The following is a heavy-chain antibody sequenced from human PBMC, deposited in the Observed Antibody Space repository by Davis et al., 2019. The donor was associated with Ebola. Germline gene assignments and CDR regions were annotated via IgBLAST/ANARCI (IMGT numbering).Heavy chain of an antibody. J-gene: IGHJ4*02. CDR3: AKETRWYGGYYFDS. V-gene: IGHV3-7*03. CDR1: GFSFENSW. D-gene: IGHD6-13*01. Sequence: PGGSLRLSCVVSGFSFENSWMTWVRQAPGKGLEWVANMKGDGTLKNYVDSVKGRFTISRDNSKNTLFLQLNSLRGEDTAVYHCAKETRWYGGYYFDSWGQGTRVTVSS. CDR2: MKGDGTLK.